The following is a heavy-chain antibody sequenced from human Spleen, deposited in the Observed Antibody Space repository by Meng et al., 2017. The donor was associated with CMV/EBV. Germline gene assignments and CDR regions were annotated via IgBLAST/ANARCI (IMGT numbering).Heavy chain of an antibody. J-gene: IGHJ4*02. Sequence: GFTFSSSGRHWVRQAPGKGLEWVAFIRYDGSNKYYADSVKGRFTISRDNSKNTLYLQMNSLRAEDTAVYYCAKGSGRGGSYADYWGQGTLVTVSS. CDR2: IRYDGSNK. CDR3: AKGSGRGGSYADY. D-gene: IGHD1-26*01. V-gene: IGHV3-30*02. CDR1: GFTFSSSG.